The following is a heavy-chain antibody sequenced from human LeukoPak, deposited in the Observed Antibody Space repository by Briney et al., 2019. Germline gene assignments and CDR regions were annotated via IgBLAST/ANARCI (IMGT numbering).Heavy chain of an antibody. Sequence: PGGSLRLSCAASGFTFSSYAMHWVRQAPGKGLEYVSAISSNGGSTYYAKSVKGRFTISRDNSKNTLYLQMGSLRAEDMAVYYCARRVGATILGGDEAAFDIWGQGTMVTVSS. J-gene: IGHJ3*02. D-gene: IGHD1-26*01. CDR1: GFTFSSYA. CDR3: ARRVGATILGGDEAAFDI. V-gene: IGHV3-64*01. CDR2: ISSNGGST.